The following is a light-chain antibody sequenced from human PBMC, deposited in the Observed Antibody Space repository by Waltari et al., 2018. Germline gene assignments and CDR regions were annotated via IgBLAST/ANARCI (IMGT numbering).Light chain of an antibody. CDR1: NSNIGFNS. CDR2: RDS. J-gene: IGLJ2*01. V-gene: IGLV1-47*01. CDR3: ASWDQSLRGVV. Sequence: QSVLSQPPSASASPGQGVTISCSGSNSNIGFNSVFWYQHVPGTAPKLVIFRDSQRPSGVPGRFLGSKSGTSASLAISGLRSEDEADYYCASWDQSLRGVVFGGGTKLTVL.